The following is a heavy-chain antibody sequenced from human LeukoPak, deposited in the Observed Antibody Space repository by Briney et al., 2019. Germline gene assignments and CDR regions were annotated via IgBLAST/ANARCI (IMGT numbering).Heavy chain of an antibody. J-gene: IGHJ4*02. CDR2: ISSGTGSYI. V-gene: IGHV3-21*01. D-gene: IGHD6-6*01. Sequence: GGSLRLSCVASGFSFSSYGMNWVRQAPGKGLEWVSTISSGTGSYIYYADSVRGRFTISRDNAKNSLYLQMNSLRAEDTAVYYCARCSGVFGSSGYWGQGTLVTVSS. CDR1: GFSFSSYG. CDR3: ARCSGVFGSSGY.